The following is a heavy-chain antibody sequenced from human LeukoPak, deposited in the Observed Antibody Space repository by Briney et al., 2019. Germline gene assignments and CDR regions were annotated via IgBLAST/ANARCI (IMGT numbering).Heavy chain of an antibody. V-gene: IGHV3-15*01. CDR2: IKSKTDGGTT. D-gene: IGHD2-2*01. Sequence: GGTLRLSCVASGFTFSSHGMNWVRQAPGKGLEWVGRIKSKTDGGTTDYAAPVKGRFTISRDDSKNTLYLQMNSLKTEDTAVYYCTTEANIVVVPAALPFDYWGQGTLVTVSS. J-gene: IGHJ4*02. CDR3: TTEANIVVVPAALPFDY. CDR1: GFTFSSHG.